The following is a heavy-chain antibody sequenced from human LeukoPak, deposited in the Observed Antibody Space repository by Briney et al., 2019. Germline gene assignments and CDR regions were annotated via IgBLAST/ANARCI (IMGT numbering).Heavy chain of an antibody. CDR3: ARPLEMATITDFDC. Sequence: GGSLRLSCAASGFTFSSYGMHWVRQAPGKGLEWVAVISYDGSNKYYADSVKGRFTISRDNSKNTLYLQMNSLRAEDTAVYYCARPLEMATITDFDCWGQGTLVTVSS. CDR1: GFTFSSYG. J-gene: IGHJ4*02. D-gene: IGHD5-24*01. CDR2: ISYDGSNK. V-gene: IGHV3-30*03.